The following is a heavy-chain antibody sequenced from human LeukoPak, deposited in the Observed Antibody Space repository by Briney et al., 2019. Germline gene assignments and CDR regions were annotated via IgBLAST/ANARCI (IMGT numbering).Heavy chain of an antibody. CDR3: ARIPDYYYDSSGYVA. CDR2: ISGSGNTI. V-gene: IGHV3-48*03. Sequence: GGSLRLSCGASEFTFSSYEMNWVRQAPGKGLEWVSYISGSGNTIYYADSVKGRFTISRDNAKNSLYLQMNSLRAEDTAVYYCARIPDYYYDSSGYVAWGQGTLVTVSS. D-gene: IGHD3-22*01. J-gene: IGHJ5*02. CDR1: EFTFSSYE.